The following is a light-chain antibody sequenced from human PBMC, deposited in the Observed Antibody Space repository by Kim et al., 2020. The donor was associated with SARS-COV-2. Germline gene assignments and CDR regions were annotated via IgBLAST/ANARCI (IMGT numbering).Light chain of an antibody. CDR3: QVWDSSSDHVV. Sequence: APGKTARVTCGGNNIGSKSVHWYQQKPGQATVRVIYYDSDRPSGIPERFSGSNSGNAATLTISRVEAGDEADYYCQVWDSSSDHVVCGGGTKLTVL. V-gene: IGLV3-21*04. CDR1: NIGSKS. J-gene: IGLJ2*01. CDR2: YDS.